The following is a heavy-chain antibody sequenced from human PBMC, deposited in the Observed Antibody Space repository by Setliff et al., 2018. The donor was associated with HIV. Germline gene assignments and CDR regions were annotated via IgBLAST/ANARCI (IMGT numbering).Heavy chain of an antibody. Sequence: PSETLSLTCTVSGGSFTSRSYYWGWIRQPPGKGLEWIGSIFYSGITYYNPSLKSRVTMSVDTSKNQFSLNLTSVTAADTAVYYCARSKTFYDFWGGYYTHGAFKIWGLGTMVTVSS. CDR2: IFYSGIT. V-gene: IGHV4-39*01. CDR3: ARSKTFYDFWGGYYTHGAFKI. J-gene: IGHJ3*02. D-gene: IGHD3-3*01. CDR1: GGSFTSRSYY.